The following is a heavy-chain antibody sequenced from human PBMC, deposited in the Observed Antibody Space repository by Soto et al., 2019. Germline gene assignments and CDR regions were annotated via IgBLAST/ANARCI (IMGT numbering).Heavy chain of an antibody. J-gene: IGHJ4*02. CDR1: GASINTNW. CDR3: ARHIAVAGRRGFDY. V-gene: IGHV4-4*02. CDR2: VYHSGST. Sequence: QVQLQESGPGLVKPSGTLSLTCAVSGASINTNWWSWVRQPPGKGLEWIGEVYHSGSTNYNPSLMCRVTILLDKSSNQPSLQLSSVTAADTAVYYCARHIAVAGRRGFDYWGQGTLVTVSS. D-gene: IGHD6-19*01.